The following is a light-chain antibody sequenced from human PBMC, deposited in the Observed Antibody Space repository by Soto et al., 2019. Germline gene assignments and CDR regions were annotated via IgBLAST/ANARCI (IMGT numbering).Light chain of an antibody. Sequence: QSALTQPPSVSGAPGQRVTISCTGSSSNIGAGYDVHWYQQLPGTAPKLLIYGNSNRPSGVPDRFSGSKSGTSASLAITGLQAEDEADYYCASWDDSLNGLLFGTGTKGTVL. CDR1: SSNIGAGYD. J-gene: IGLJ1*01. CDR3: ASWDDSLNGLL. V-gene: IGLV1-40*01. CDR2: GNS.